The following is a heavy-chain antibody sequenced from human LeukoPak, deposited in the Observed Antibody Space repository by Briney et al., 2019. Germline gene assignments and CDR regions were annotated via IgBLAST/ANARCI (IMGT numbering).Heavy chain of an antibody. CDR1: GFTFSSYA. Sequence: GGSLRLSCAASGFTFSSYAMSWVRQAPGKGLEWVSAISGSGGSTYYADSVKGRFTISRDNSKNTLYLQMNSLRAEDTAVYYCAKGGGYCSSTSCSHQFYYYYYMDVWGKGTTVTVSS. V-gene: IGHV3-23*01. J-gene: IGHJ6*03. CDR2: ISGSGGST. CDR3: AKGGGYCSSTSCSHQFYYYYYMDV. D-gene: IGHD2-2*03.